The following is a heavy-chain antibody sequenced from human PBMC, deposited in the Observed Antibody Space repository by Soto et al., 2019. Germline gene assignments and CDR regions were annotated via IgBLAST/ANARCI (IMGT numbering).Heavy chain of an antibody. CDR2: IVPILGIA. Sequence: ASVKVSCKASGGTFSSYTISWVRQAPGQGLEWMGRIVPILGIANYAQKFQGRVTITADKSTSTAYMELSSLRSEDTAVYYCARGSGYYDFWSAWGQGTLVTVSS. J-gene: IGHJ5*02. CDR3: ARGSGYYDFWSA. V-gene: IGHV1-69*02. CDR1: GGTFSSYT. D-gene: IGHD3-3*01.